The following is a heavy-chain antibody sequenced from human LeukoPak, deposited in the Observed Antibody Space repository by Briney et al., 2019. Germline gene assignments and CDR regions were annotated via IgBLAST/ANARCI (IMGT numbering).Heavy chain of an antibody. CDR2: INAEGGST. Sequence: GGSLRLSCSASEFNFNKYALHWVRQAPGKGLDYVSGINAEGGSTYYADSVKGRFTISRDNSKNTLYLQMNSLRAEDTAEYYCAKDHDYYKSGPIWGQGTMVTVSS. CDR1: EFNFNKYA. CDR3: AKDHDYYKSGPI. D-gene: IGHD3-10*01. V-gene: IGHV3-64*04. J-gene: IGHJ3*02.